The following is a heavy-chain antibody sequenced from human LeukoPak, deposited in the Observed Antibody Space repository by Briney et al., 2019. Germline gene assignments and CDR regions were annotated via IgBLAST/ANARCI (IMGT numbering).Heavy chain of an antibody. CDR3: AKTRSAYYQKDAFDI. Sequence: GGSLRLSCAASGFTFSSYAMSWVRQAPGKGLEWVSGIRLDGATTYYAGSVEGRFTISRDNSKNTLYLQMSSLRVEDTAVYYCAKTRSAYYQKDAFDIWGQGTMVTVSS. D-gene: IGHD3-3*01. CDR1: GFTFSSYA. V-gene: IGHV3-23*01. J-gene: IGHJ3*02. CDR2: IRLDGATT.